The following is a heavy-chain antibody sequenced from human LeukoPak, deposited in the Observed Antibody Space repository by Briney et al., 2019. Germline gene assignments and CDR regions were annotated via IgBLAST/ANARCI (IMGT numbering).Heavy chain of an antibody. CDR3: ARSPHSGWFYYYMDV. J-gene: IGHJ6*03. D-gene: IGHD6-19*01. Sequence: GSLRLSCAVSGFTLSNAWMSWVRQAPGKGLEWVGYIYYSGSTSYNPSLKSRVTISVDTSKNQFSLKLSSVTAADTAVYYCARSPHSGWFYYYMDVWGKGTTVTVSS. CDR2: IYYSGST. V-gene: IGHV4-59*01. CDR1: GFTLSNAW.